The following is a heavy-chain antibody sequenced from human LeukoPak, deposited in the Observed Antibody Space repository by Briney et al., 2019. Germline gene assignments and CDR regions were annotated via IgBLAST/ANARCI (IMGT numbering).Heavy chain of an antibody. V-gene: IGHV4-39*01. CDR3: ARRGYSYGYMGY. J-gene: IGHJ4*02. CDR2: ISYSGST. Sequence: PETLSLTCTVSGGSISSSSYYWGWIRQPPGEGLEWSGSISYSGSTYYNPSLKSRVTISVDTSKNQSSLKLSSVTAADTAVYYCARRGYSYGYMGYWGQGTLVTVSS. D-gene: IGHD5-18*01. CDR1: GGSISSSSYY.